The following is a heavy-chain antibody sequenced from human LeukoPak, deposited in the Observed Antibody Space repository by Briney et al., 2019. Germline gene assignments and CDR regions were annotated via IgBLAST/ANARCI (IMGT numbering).Heavy chain of an antibody. Sequence: TGGSLRLSCAASGFTFSSYAMTWVRQAPGKGLEWVSGISGSGGSTYYAESLEGRFTISRDNSKNTLYLQMNSLRLEDTALYFCGTTVGGRDYWGRGTLVTVSS. V-gene: IGHV3-23*01. CDR1: GFTFSSYA. CDR2: ISGSGGST. CDR3: GTTVGGRDY. D-gene: IGHD6-19*01. J-gene: IGHJ4*02.